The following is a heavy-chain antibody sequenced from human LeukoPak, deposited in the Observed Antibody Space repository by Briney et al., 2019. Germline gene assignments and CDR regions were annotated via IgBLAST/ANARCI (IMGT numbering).Heavy chain of an antibody. V-gene: IGHV3-53*01. J-gene: IGHJ4*02. CDR1: GFTVSSNS. CDR2: IYSGGST. D-gene: IGHD3-22*01. CDR3: AKGRAGNYYYDSSDY. Sequence: GGSLRLSCTVSGFTVSSNSMSWVRQAPGKGLEWVSFIYSGGSTHNSDSVKGRFTISRDNSKNTLYLQMNSLRAEDTAVYYCAKGRAGNYYYDSSDYWGQGTLVTVSS.